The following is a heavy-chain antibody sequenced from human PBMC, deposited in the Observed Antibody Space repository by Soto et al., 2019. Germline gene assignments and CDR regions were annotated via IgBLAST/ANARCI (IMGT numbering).Heavy chain of an antibody. V-gene: IGHV1-69*13. CDR1: GATFSSYA. CDR3: ARDSGLGAVVVAALANWFDP. Sequence: SVKVSCKASGATFSSYAISWVRQAPRQRLEWMGGIIPIFGTANYAQKFQGRVTITADESTSTAYMELSSLRSEDTAVYYCARDSGLGAVVVAALANWFDPWGQGTLVTVSS. CDR2: IIPIFGTA. J-gene: IGHJ5*02. D-gene: IGHD2-15*01.